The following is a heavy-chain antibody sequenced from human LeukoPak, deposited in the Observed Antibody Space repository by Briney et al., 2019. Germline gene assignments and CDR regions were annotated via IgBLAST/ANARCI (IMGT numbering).Heavy chain of an antibody. V-gene: IGHV3-66*01. CDR3: ARDPNDYYYGSSGSLNSHYYYYVMDV. J-gene: IGHJ6*02. CDR1: GFSVNNNY. Sequence: GGSLRLSWTASGFSVNNNYISWVRQAPGRGMEWVSGIYSGDTTFYADSVKDRFTISRDNSKNTVYLQMNNLRGEDTAMYYCARDPNDYYYGSSGSLNSHYYYYVMDVWGQGSTVTVSS. CDR2: IYSGDTT. D-gene: IGHD3-22*01.